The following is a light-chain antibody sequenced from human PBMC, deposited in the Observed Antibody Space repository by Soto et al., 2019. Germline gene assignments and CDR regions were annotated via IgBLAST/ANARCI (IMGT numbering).Light chain of an antibody. V-gene: IGKV1-39*01. CDR1: QSITNY. CDR2: AAS. Sequence: EIQRTQSPSSLSASVGDRVTITCRASQSITNYLNWYQHKPGQAPNLLIYAASTLQAGVPSRFRGSVSGTDGTLTISSLQKEDCATYFRQQSNSSTPTFGGGTKVDIK. J-gene: IGKJ4*01. CDR3: QQSNSSTPT.